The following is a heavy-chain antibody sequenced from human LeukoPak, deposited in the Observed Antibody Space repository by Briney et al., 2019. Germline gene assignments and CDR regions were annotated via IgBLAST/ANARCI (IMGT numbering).Heavy chain of an antibody. CDR3: ARDIRKGIAAQNWFDP. Sequence: SVKVSCKASGGTFSSYAISWVRQAPGQGLEWMGGIIPIFGTANYAQKFQGRVTITADESTSTAYMELSSPRSEDTAVYYCARDIRKGIAAQNWFDPWGQGTLVTVSS. CDR1: GGTFSSYA. D-gene: IGHD6-13*01. J-gene: IGHJ5*02. V-gene: IGHV1-69*13. CDR2: IIPIFGTA.